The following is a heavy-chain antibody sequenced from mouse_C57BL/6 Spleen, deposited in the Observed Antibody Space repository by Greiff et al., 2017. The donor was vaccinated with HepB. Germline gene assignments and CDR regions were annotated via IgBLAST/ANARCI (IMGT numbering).Heavy chain of an antibody. CDR3: ARWDGDWYFDV. V-gene: IGHV1-4*01. D-gene: IGHD1-1*02. CDR2: INPSSGYT. CDR1: GYTFTSYT. Sequence: QVQLQQSGAELARPGASVKMSCKASGYTFTSYTMHWVKQRPGQGLEWIGYINPSSGYTKYNQKFKDKATLTADKSSSTAYMQLSSLTSEDSAVYYCARWDGDWYFDVGGTGTTVTVSS. J-gene: IGHJ1*03.